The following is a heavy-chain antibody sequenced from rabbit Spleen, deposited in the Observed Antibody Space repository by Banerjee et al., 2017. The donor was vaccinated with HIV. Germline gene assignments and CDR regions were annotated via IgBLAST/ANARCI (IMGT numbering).Heavy chain of an antibody. V-gene: IGHV1S40*01. CDR2: IGAGGSLDT. CDR3: VRGASSSGYYSL. D-gene: IGHD1-1*01. J-gene: IGHJ4*01. Sequence: QSLEESGGDLVKPGASLTLTCTASGFSFSSDYMCWVRQAPGKGLEWIACIGAGGSLDTYYASWAEGRFTVSKASSTTVTLQMTSLTAADTATYFCVRGASSSGYYSLWGQGTLVTVS. CDR1: GFSFSSDY.